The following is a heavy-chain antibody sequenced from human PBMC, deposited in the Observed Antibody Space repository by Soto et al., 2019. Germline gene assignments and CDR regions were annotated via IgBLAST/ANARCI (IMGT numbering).Heavy chain of an antibody. D-gene: IGHD1-1*01. CDR2: TTYDGGIK. V-gene: IGHV3-30*03. J-gene: IGHJ6*02. CDR3: ARALENPYFYYGLNV. Sequence: GGSLRLSCAASGFSFSSYGLEWVRLAPGKGLEWLAATTYDGGIKHYVDSVKGRFTISRDNPKNTLYLQMNRLRVEDTATYYCARALENPYFYYGLNVWGQGTTVTLAS. CDR1: GFSFSSYG.